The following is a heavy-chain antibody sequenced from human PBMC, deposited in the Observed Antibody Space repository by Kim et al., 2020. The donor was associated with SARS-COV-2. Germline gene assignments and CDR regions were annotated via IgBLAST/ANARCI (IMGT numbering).Heavy chain of an antibody. D-gene: IGHD3-10*01. Sequence: WGSLRLSCAASGFTFSNYAMSWVRQAPGKGLEWVSAISDSGGSTYYADAVKGRFTLSRDNSRNTVFLQMNSLRAEDTAVYYCSTPYGSGSYYISDFDY. J-gene: IGHJ4*01. CDR1: GFTFSNYA. V-gene: IGHV3-23*01. CDR3: STPYGSGSYYISDFDY. CDR2: ISDSGGST.